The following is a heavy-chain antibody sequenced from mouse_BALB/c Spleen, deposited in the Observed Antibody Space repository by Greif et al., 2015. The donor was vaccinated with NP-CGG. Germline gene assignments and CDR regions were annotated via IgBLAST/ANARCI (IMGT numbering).Heavy chain of an antibody. CDR1: GFTFSSYG. D-gene: IGHD1-1*01. V-gene: IGHV5-9-2*01. CDR3: ARKDYSYAMDY. Sequence: EVKVVESGGGLVKPGGSLKLSCAASGFTFSSYGMSWVRQTPEKRLEWVATISGGGSYTYYPDSVKGRFTISRDNAKNNLYLQMSSLRSEDTALYYCARKDYSYAMDYWGQGTSVTVSS. J-gene: IGHJ4*01. CDR2: ISGGGSYT.